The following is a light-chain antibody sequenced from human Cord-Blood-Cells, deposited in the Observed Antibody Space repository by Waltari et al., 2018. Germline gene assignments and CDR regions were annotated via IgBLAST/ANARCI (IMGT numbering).Light chain of an antibody. CDR1: QSVLYSSNNKNY. J-gene: IGKJ2*01. Sequence: DIEMTQSPDSLAVSLGERATINCKSSQSVLYSSNNKNYLAWYQQKPGQPPKLLIYWASTRESGVPDRFRGSGSGTDFTLTISSLQAEDVAVYYCQQYYSTPYTFGQGTKLEIK. CDR3: QQYYSTPYT. CDR2: WAS. V-gene: IGKV4-1*01.